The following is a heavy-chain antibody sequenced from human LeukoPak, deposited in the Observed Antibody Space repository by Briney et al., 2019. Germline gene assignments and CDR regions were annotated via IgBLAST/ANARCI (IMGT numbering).Heavy chain of an antibody. D-gene: IGHD4-11*01. CDR2: ISYDGSNK. CDR3: ARDQGRESKKGAFDY. CDR1: GFTFSNAW. J-gene: IGHJ4*02. Sequence: GGSLRLSCAASGFTFSNAWMSWVRQAPGKGLEWVAVISYDGSNKYYADSVKGRFTISRDNSKNTLYLQMNSLRAEDTAVYYCARDQGRESKKGAFDYWGQGTLVTVSS. V-gene: IGHV3-30-3*01.